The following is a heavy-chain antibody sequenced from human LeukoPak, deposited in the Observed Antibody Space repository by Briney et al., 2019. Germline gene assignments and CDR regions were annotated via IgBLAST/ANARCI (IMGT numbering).Heavy chain of an antibody. V-gene: IGHV3-23*01. D-gene: IGHD3-3*01. CDR3: ARDQYDTWSRRGNFDS. Sequence: GGSLRLSCAVSGFTLTNHGVSWVRQAPGKGLEWVSIITGTGGKYYGDSVKGRFVLSRDNFKNTVYMQMNSLRAEDTAVFYCARDQYDTWSRRGNFDSWGQGTLVIVSS. CDR2: ITGTGGK. CDR1: GFTLTNHG. J-gene: IGHJ4*02.